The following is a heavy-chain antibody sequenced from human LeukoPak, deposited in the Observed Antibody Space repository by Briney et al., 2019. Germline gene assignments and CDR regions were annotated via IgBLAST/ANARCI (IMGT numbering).Heavy chain of an antibody. V-gene: IGHV3-23*01. J-gene: IGHJ4*02. CDR3: AKRGVVIRVILVGFHKEAYYFDS. Sequence: GGSLRLSCAVAGITLSNYGMSWVRQPPGKGLEWVSGISGSGGNTYYADSVKGRFTISRDNSKNTLYLQMNSLRAEDTAVYFCAKRGVVIRVILVGFHKEAYYFDSWGQGALVAVSS. D-gene: IGHD3-22*01. CDR1: GITLSNYG. CDR2: ISGSGGNT.